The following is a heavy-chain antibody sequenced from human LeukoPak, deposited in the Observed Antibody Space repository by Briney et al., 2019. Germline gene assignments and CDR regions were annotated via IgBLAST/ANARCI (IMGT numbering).Heavy chain of an antibody. CDR2: IWYGGSNK. V-gene: IGHV3-30*02. CDR3: AKDIAPRVKYFHH. Sequence: GGSLRLSCAASGFTFSSYGMHWVRQAPGKGLEWVAVIWYGGSNKYYADSVKGRFTISRDNSKNTLYLQMNSLRAEDTAVYYCAKDIAPRVKYFHHWGQGTLVTVSS. D-gene: IGHD6-13*01. J-gene: IGHJ1*01. CDR1: GFTFSSYG.